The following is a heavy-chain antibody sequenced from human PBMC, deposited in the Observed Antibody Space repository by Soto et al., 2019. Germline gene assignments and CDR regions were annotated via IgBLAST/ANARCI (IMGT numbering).Heavy chain of an antibody. CDR1: GFTVSSNY. D-gene: IGHD4-17*01. J-gene: IGHJ4*02. CDR3: ARGAGVTNEDY. Sequence: EVQLVESGGGLVQPGGSLRLSCAASGFTVSSNYMSWVRQAPGKGLEWVSVIYSGGSTYYADSVKGRFTISRDNSKSTFYLKTSSLSAQDTAVYYCARGAGVTNEDYWGQGTLVTVSS. V-gene: IGHV3-66*01. CDR2: IYSGGST.